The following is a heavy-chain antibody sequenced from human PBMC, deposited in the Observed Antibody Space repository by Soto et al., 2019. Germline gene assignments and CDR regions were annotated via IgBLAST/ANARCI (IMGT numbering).Heavy chain of an antibody. Sequence: GGSLRLSCAASGFTFTSCAMSWVRQAPGKGLEWVSAISGTAGNAYHADSVKGRFTISRDISKNTLYLQMNSLRAEDTAVYYCAKGDWDYIAGHFDYWGQGTLVTVSS. CDR1: GFTFTSCA. CDR3: AKGDWDYIAGHFDY. V-gene: IGHV3-23*01. CDR2: ISGTAGNA. J-gene: IGHJ4*02. D-gene: IGHD1-7*01.